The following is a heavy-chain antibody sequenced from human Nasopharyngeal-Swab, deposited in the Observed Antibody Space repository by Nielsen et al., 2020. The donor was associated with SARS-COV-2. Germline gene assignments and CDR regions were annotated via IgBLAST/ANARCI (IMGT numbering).Heavy chain of an antibody. CDR3: AKLSGGYYDSSGLIY. CDR1: GFTFDDYA. J-gene: IGHJ4*02. Sequence: SLKISCAASGFTFDDYAMHLVRQAPGRGLEWVSGNSWNSGSIGYADSVKGRFTISRDNAKNSLYLQMNSLRAEDTALYYWAKLSGGYYDSSGLIYWGQGTLVTVSS. V-gene: IGHV3-9*01. CDR2: NSWNSGSI. D-gene: IGHD3-22*01.